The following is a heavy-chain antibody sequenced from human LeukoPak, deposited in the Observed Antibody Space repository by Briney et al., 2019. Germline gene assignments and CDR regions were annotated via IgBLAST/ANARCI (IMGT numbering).Heavy chain of an antibody. CDR3: ARASSHRIAAGGDY. J-gene: IGHJ4*02. CDR1: GFTFSNYW. V-gene: IGHV3-74*01. CDR2: INSDGSSR. D-gene: IGHD6-13*01. Sequence: GGSLRLSCAASGFTFSNYWMHWVRQAPGKGLVWVSRINSDGSSRNYADSVKGRFTISRDNAKKTLYLQMNSLRAEDTAVYYCARASSHRIAAGGDYWGQGTLVTVSS.